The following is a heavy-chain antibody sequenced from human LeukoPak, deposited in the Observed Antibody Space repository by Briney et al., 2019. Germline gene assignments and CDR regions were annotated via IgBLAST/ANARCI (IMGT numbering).Heavy chain of an antibody. D-gene: IGHD2-8*01. CDR1: GFTFSNYA. CDR2: ISGDGGSA. Sequence: GGSLRLSRAASGFTFSNYAMSWVRQAPGKGLEWVSTISGDGGSAYYAVSVKGRFTISRDNSKNTLYLQMNSLRAEDTAVYYAVMGYFFDYWGQGTLVTVSS. CDR3: VMGYFFDY. V-gene: IGHV3-23*01. J-gene: IGHJ4*02.